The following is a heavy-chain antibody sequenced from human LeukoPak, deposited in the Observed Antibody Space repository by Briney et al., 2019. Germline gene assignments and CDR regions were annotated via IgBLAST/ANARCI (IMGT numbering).Heavy chain of an antibody. CDR1: GGSISSYY. CDR2: IYYSGST. V-gene: IGHV4-59*08. CDR3: ARAYTVAAADWFDP. D-gene: IGHD6-13*01. J-gene: IGHJ5*02. Sequence: SETLSLTCTVSGGSISSYYWSWIRQPPGKGLEWIGYIYYSGSTNYNPSLKSRVTISVDTSKNQFSLKLSSVTAADTAVYYCARAYTVAAADWFDPWGQGTLVTVSS.